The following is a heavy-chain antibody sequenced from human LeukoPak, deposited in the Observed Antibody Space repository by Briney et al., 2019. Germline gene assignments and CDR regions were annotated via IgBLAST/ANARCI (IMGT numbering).Heavy chain of an antibody. CDR1: GGSISSGGYS. D-gene: IGHD3-10*01. J-gene: IGHJ4*02. Sequence: SETLPLTCAVSGGSISSGGYSWSWIRQPPGKGLEWIGYIYHSGSTYYNPSLKSRVTISVDRSKNQFSLKLSSVTAADTAVYYCARGTWFGELYYFDYWGQGTLVTVSS. CDR3: ARGTWFGELYYFDY. CDR2: IYHSGST. V-gene: IGHV4-30-2*01.